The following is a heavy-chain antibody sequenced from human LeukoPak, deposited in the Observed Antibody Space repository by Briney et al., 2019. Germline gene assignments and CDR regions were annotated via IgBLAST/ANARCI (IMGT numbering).Heavy chain of an antibody. CDR2: IIPILGIA. CDR3: ARTNRLKLRYFDWLGGNYFDY. V-gene: IGHV1-69*04. D-gene: IGHD3-9*01. CDR1: GGTFSSYA. Sequence: SVKVSCKASGGTFSSYAISWVRQAPGQGLEWMGRIIPILGIANYAQKFQGRVTITADKSTSTAYMELSSLRSEDTAVYYCARTNRLKLRYFDWLGGNYFDYWGQGTLVTVSS. J-gene: IGHJ4*02.